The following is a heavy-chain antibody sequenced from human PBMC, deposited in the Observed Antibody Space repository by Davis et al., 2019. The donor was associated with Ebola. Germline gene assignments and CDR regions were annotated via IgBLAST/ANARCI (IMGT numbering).Heavy chain of an antibody. J-gene: IGHJ4*02. D-gene: IGHD3-16*01. Sequence: PGGSLRLSCAASGFTFNKYWMHWVRQAPGKGLVYVSRISSDGGITSYADSVKGRFTISRDNAKSTLYLQMNSLTAEDTAVYYCARWRNSWGSSPYYYFDYWGQGTLVTVSS. CDR1: GFTFNKYW. V-gene: IGHV3-74*01. CDR3: ARWRNSWGSSPYYYFDY. CDR2: ISSDGGIT.